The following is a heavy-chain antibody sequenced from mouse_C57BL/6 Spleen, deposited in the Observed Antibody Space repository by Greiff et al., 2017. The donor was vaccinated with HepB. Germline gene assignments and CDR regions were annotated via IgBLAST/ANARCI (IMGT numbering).Heavy chain of an antibody. CDR3: ARKNSNYGRGYAMDY. Sequence: QVQLQQSGAELVKPGASVKISCKASGYAFSSYWMNWVKQRPGKGLEWIGQIYPGDGDTNYNGKFKGKATLTADKSSSTAYMQLSSLTSEDSAVYFCARKNSNYGRGYAMDYWGQGTSVTVSS. D-gene: IGHD2-5*01. V-gene: IGHV1-80*01. CDR2: IYPGDGDT. CDR1: GYAFSSYW. J-gene: IGHJ4*01.